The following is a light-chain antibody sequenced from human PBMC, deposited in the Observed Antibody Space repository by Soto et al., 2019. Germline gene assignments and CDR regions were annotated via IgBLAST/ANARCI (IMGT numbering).Light chain of an antibody. CDR2: DVS. Sequence: EIVLTQSPATLSLFPGERATLSCRASQSVSRDLAWYQQKPGQAPRLLIYDVSNRATGIPARFSGSGSGTDFTLTISSLEPEDFAVSYCQQRSNWPSTFGQGTKLEIK. CDR3: QQRSNWPST. J-gene: IGKJ2*01. CDR1: QSVSRD. V-gene: IGKV3-11*01.